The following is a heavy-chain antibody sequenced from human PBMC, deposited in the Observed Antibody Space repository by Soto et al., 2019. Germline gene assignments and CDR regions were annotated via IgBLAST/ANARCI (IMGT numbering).Heavy chain of an antibody. CDR1: GGSFSGYY. CDR2: INHSGST. V-gene: IGHV4-34*01. D-gene: IGHD3-22*01. Sequence: SETLSLTCAVYGGSFSGYYWSWIRQPPGKGLEWIGEINHSGSTNYNPSLKSRVTISVDTSKNQFSLKLSSVTAADTAVYYCAMAYYDSSGYYPESCWFDPWGQGTLVTVSS. J-gene: IGHJ5*02. CDR3: AMAYYDSSGYYPESCWFDP.